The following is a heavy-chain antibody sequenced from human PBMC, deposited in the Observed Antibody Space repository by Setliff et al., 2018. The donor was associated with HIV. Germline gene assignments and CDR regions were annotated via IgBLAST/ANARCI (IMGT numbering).Heavy chain of an antibody. CDR2: IIPILGIA. V-gene: IGHV1-69*10. CDR1: GGTFSSYA. CDR3: ARDREYYYDNSGSPSSDY. J-gene: IGHJ4*02. Sequence: ASVKVSCKASGGTFSSYAINWVRQAPGQGLEWMGGIIPILGIANYAQKFQGRVTITADKSTSTAYMELSSLRSEDTAVYYCARDREYYYDNSGSPSSDYWGQGTLVTVS. D-gene: IGHD3-22*01.